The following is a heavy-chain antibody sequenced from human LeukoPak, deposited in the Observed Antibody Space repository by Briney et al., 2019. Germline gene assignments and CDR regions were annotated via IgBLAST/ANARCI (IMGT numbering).Heavy chain of an antibody. J-gene: IGHJ4*02. CDR2: IYSGGST. CDR1: GFTVSSNY. CDR3: AKDLPRTDYGDNHDY. Sequence: GGSLRLSCAASGFTVSSNYMSWVRQASGKGLEWVSVIYSGGSTYYADSVKGRFTISRDNSKNTLYLQMNSLRAEDTAVYYCAKDLPRTDYGDNHDYWGQGTLVTVSS. D-gene: IGHD4-17*01. V-gene: IGHV3-66*01.